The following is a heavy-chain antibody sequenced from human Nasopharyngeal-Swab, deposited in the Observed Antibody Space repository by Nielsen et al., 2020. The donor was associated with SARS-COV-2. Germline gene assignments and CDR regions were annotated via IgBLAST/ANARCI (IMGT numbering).Heavy chain of an antibody. D-gene: IGHD6-19*01. CDR3: TRHSGWGDY. Sequence: GESLKISCAASGFTLSGSAMHWVRQASGKGLEWVGRIRSKANSYATAYAASVKGRFTISRDDSKNTAYLQMNSLKTEDTAVYYCTRHSGWGDYWGQGTLVTVSS. J-gene: IGHJ4*02. CDR1: GFTLSGSA. V-gene: IGHV3-73*01. CDR2: IRSKANSYAT.